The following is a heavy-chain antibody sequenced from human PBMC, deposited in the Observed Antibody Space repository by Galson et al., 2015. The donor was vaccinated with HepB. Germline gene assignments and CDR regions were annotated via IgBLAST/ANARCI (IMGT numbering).Heavy chain of an antibody. D-gene: IGHD6-13*01. J-gene: IGHJ6*03. CDR1: GFTVSSNY. Sequence: SLRLSCAASGFTVSSNYMSWVRQAPGKGLEWVSVIYSGGSTYYADSVKGRFTISRDNSKNTLYLQMNSLRAEDTAVYYCARESRDISSSGLFYMDVWGKGTTVTVSS. V-gene: IGHV3-53*01. CDR2: IYSGGST. CDR3: ARESRDISSSGLFYMDV.